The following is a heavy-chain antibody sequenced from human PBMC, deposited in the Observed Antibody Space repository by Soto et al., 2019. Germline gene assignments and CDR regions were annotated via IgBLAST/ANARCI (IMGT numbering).Heavy chain of an antibody. CDR2: IHYTGSS. CDR3: ARHSNVYRTALDS. V-gene: IGHV4-59*08. D-gene: IGHD5-18*01. Sequence: QLQLQESGPGLVKPSETLSLTCPVSGGSISGYYWSWLRQPPGKGLEWIAFIHYTGSSNSNPSLESRVTISVDTSKIQFSLKLSSGPAADPAVYSCARHSNVYRTALDSWGQGTLVTVSS. J-gene: IGHJ5*02. CDR1: GGSISGYY.